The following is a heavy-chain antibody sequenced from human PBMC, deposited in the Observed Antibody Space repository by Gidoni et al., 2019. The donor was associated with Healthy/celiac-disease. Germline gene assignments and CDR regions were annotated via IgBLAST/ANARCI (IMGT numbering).Heavy chain of an antibody. Sequence: EVQLVESGGGLVKPGGSLRLSCAASGFTFSSHSMNWVRQAPGKGLEWVSSISSSSSYIYYADSVKGRFTISRDNAKNSLYLQMNSLRAEDTAVYYCARVLEMATIGGFDYWGQGTLVTVSS. CDR2: ISSSSSYI. CDR1: GFTFSSHS. V-gene: IGHV3-21*06. J-gene: IGHJ4*02. D-gene: IGHD5-12*01. CDR3: ARVLEMATIGGFDY.